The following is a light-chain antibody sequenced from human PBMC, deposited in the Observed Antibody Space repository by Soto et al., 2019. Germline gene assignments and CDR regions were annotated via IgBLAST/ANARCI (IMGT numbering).Light chain of an antibody. V-gene: IGLV2-14*03. CDR2: DVN. CDR1: NSDIGAFDY. Sequence: ALTQPASVSGSPGQSITISCTGTNSDIGAFDYVSWYQHHPGKAPRLLIYDVNNWPSGVSDRFSGSKSGNTASLTISGLQAEDEAVYYCSSYTTTTPVVFGGGTKLTVL. CDR3: SSYTTTTPVV. J-gene: IGLJ2*01.